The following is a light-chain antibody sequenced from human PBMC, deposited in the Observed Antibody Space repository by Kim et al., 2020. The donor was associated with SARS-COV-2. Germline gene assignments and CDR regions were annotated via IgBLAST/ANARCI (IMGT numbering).Light chain of an antibody. CDR1: QTINNK. CDR2: DAT. CDR3: QQSYDWPPLT. J-gene: IGKJ1*01. Sequence: PGERATLSCRASQTINNKLVWDQQKPGQAPRLLIYDATTRATGVPARFIGSGSETDFTLTISSLQSEDFAVYYCQQSYDWPPLTFGQGTKVDIK. V-gene: IGKV3-15*01.